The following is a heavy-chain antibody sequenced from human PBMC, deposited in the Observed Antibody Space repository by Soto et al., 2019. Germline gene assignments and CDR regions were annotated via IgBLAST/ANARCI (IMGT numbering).Heavy chain of an antibody. CDR2: IRSKAFGGTA. Sequence: PGGSVRLSCAGCGVTFCDYAVSWFRQAPGKGLEWVSFIRSKAFGGTAEYAASVKGRFTISRDDSKGIAYLQMDSLKTEDTALYYCATASSASFRGHNWFDPWGQGTPVTVSA. CDR1: GVTFCDYA. D-gene: IGHD6-19*01. J-gene: IGHJ5*02. V-gene: IGHV3-49*03. CDR3: ATASSASFRGHNWFDP.